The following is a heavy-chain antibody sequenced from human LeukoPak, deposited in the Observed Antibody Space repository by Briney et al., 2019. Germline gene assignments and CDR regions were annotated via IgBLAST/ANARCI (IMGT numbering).Heavy chain of an antibody. Sequence: ASVKASCKASGGTFSSYAISWVRQAPGQGLEWMGGIIPIFGTANYAQKFQGRVTITADESTSTAYMELSSLRSEDTAVYYCARVNGGNSFDYYYYGMDVWGQGTTVTVSS. CDR3: ARVNGGNSFDYYYYGMDV. V-gene: IGHV1-69*01. J-gene: IGHJ6*02. D-gene: IGHD4-23*01. CDR1: GGTFSSYA. CDR2: IIPIFGTA.